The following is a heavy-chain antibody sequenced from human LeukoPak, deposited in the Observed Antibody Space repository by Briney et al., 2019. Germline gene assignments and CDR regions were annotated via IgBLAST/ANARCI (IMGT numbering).Heavy chain of an antibody. CDR2: IYPGDSDT. CDR3: ASVPYDSSGYFNY. V-gene: IGHV5-51*01. J-gene: IGHJ4*02. D-gene: IGHD3-22*01. Sequence: GESLQISCKGSGYSFTSYWIGWVRQMPGKGLEWMGIIYPGDSDTRYSPSFQGQVTISADKSISTAYLQWSSLKASDTAMYYCASVPYDSSGYFNYWGQGTLVTVSS. CDR1: GYSFTSYW.